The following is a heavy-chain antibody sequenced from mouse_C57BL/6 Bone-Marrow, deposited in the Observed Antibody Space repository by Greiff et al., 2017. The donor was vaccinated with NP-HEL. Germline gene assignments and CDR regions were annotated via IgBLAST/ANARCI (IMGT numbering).Heavy chain of an antibody. CDR3: ARDITTVVAPYWYFDV. Sequence: VHVKQSGPVLVKPGPSVKISCKASGFTFTDYYMHWVKQSHGKSLEWIGLVYPYNGGTSYNQKFKGKATLTVDTSSSTAYMELNSLTSEDSAVYYCARDITTVVAPYWYFDVWGTGTTVTVSS. D-gene: IGHD1-1*01. CDR1: GFTFTDYY. CDR2: VYPYNGGT. V-gene: IGHV1-36*01. J-gene: IGHJ1*03.